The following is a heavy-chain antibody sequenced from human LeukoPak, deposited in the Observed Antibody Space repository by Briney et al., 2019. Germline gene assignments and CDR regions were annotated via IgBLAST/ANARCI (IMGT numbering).Heavy chain of an antibody. V-gene: IGHV1-8*01. CDR1: GYSFPRYD. CDR3: ARLGGTWDPADY. J-gene: IGHJ4*02. Sequence: ASVEVSCKAPGYSFPRYDIKWVGQANGQGLEWMGWMSPNGGNTGYTQKFQGRVTMTRNTSISTAYMELRSLRSEDTAVYYCARLGGTWDPADYWGQGTLVTVSS. CDR2: MSPNGGNT. D-gene: IGHD3-16*01.